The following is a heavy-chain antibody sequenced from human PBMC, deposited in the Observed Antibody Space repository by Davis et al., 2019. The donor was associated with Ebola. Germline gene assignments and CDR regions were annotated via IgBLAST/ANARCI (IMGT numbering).Heavy chain of an antibody. CDR1: GFTFGDYA. V-gene: IGHV3-49*04. J-gene: IGHJ6*02. D-gene: IGHD2-2*01. Sequence: PGGSLRLSCTASGFTFGDYAMSWVRQAPGKGLEWVGFIRSKAYGGTTEYAASVKGRFTISRDDSKSIAYLQMNSLKTEDTAVYYCTRDTKDIVLVPAALPYYYYGMDVWGQGTTVTVSS. CDR2: IRSKAYGGTT. CDR3: TRDTKDIVLVPAALPYYYYGMDV.